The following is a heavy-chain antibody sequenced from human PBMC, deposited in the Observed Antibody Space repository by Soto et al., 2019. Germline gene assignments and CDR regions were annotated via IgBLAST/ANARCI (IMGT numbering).Heavy chain of an antibody. Sequence: PGGSLRLSCAASGFTFADAWMNWVRQAPGKGLEWVGRIKSKTDGGTTDYVAPVKGRFTISRDDSKNTLYLQMNSLKIEDTAMYYCTTGLGSYYTRFDYWGLGTLVTVSS. V-gene: IGHV3-15*07. CDR2: IKSKTDGGTT. J-gene: IGHJ4*02. CDR3: TTGLGSYYTRFDY. D-gene: IGHD3-10*01. CDR1: GFTFADAW.